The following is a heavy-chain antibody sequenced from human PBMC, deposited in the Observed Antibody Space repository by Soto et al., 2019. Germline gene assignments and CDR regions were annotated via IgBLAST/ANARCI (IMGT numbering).Heavy chain of an antibody. D-gene: IGHD1-1*01. CDR1: WTSLGSGGVG. Sequence: GLAMVSRPQARTLPCTLSWTSLGSGGVGLGWIRQTPGKALGWLALVYWNDDKHYSPSLKSRLTITKDTSKNQAILTMTNMDPVDTATYFCARGLPTLPVFAFDIWGQGTVVTVSS. CDR2: VYWNDDK. CDR3: ARGLPTLPVFAFDI. V-gene: IGHV2-5*01. J-gene: IGHJ3*02.